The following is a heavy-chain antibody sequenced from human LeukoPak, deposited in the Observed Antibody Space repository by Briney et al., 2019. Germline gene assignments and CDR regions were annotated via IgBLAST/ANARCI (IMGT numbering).Heavy chain of an antibody. D-gene: IGHD2-2*01. CDR3: ARGRHKYCSSTSCYFH. V-gene: IGHV3-48*04. CDR1: GFTFSSYS. Sequence: GGSLRLSCAASGFTFSSYSMNGVRQAPGKGLEWVSYISSSSSTIYYADSVKGRFTISRDNAKNSLYLQMNSLRAEDTAVYYCARGRHKYCSSTSCYFHWGQGTLVTVSS. CDR2: ISSSSSTI. J-gene: IGHJ4*02.